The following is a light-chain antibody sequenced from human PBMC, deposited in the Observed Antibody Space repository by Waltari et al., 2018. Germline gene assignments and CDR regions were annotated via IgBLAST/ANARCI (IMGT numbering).Light chain of an antibody. CDR1: SSNIGRNY. V-gene: IGLV1-47*01. Sequence: QSVLTPPPSASGTPGQRAPISCSGSSSNIGRNYVNWYQQHPGTAPKLLIYRNTRRPSGVPDRFSGSKSGTSASLAISGLRSEDEADYYCAAWDDSLSGPSWVFGGGTKLTVL. CDR2: RNT. J-gene: IGLJ3*02. CDR3: AAWDDSLSGPSWV.